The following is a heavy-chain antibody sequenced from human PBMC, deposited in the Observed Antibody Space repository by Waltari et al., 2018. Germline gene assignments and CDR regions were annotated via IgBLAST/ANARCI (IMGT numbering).Heavy chain of an antibody. J-gene: IGHJ4*02. CDR1: GFTFSSYA. V-gene: IGHV3-30-3*01. Sequence: QVQLVESGGGVVQPGRSLRLSCAASGFTFSSYAMHWVRPAPGKGLEWVAVISYDGSNKYYADSVKGRFTISRDNSKNTLYLQMNSLRAEDTAVYYCARNPQWLVRRGYFDYWGQGTLVTVSS. CDR2: ISYDGSNK. CDR3: ARNPQWLVRRGYFDY. D-gene: IGHD6-19*01.